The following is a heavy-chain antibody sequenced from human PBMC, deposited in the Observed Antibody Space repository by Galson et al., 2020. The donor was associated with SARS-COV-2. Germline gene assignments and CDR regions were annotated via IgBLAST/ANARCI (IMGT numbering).Heavy chain of an antibody. J-gene: IGHJ4*02. CDR2: ISGSGGST. V-gene: IGHV3-23*01. Sequence: GRSLRLSCAASGFTYSSYAMSWVRQAPGKGLESVSAISGSGGSTYYADSVTGRFTISRDNSTNTRYLQMNSMSAEDTAVYYCAKEDDSSGYYYTRSFDYWGQGTLVTVSS. D-gene: IGHD3-22*01. CDR1: GFTYSSYA. CDR3: AKEDDSSGYYYTRSFDY.